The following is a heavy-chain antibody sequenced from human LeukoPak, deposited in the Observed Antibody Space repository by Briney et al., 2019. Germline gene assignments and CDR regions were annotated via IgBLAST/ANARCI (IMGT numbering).Heavy chain of an antibody. D-gene: IGHD5-24*01. CDR2: INPSGGST. V-gene: IGHV1-46*01. CDR1: GGTFSSYA. Sequence: ASVKVSCKASGGTFSSYAISWVRQAPGQGLEWMGIINPSGGSTSYAQKFQGRVTMTRDTSTSTVYMELSSLRSEDTAVYYCARHGEDGYNFDYWGQGTLVTVSS. CDR3: ARHGEDGYNFDY. J-gene: IGHJ4*02.